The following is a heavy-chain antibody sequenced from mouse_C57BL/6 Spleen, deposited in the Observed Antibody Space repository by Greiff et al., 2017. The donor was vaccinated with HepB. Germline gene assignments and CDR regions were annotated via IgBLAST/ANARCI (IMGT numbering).Heavy chain of an antibody. Sequence: EVQLVESEGGLVQPGSSMKLSCTASGFTFSDYYMAWVRQVPEKGLEWVANINYDGSSTYYLDSLKSRFIISRDNAKNILYLQMSSLKSEDTATYYCAREGDSSGYYAMDYWGQGTSVTVSS. D-gene: IGHD3-2*02. CDR3: AREGDSSGYYAMDY. V-gene: IGHV5-16*01. J-gene: IGHJ4*01. CDR1: GFTFSDYY. CDR2: INYDGSST.